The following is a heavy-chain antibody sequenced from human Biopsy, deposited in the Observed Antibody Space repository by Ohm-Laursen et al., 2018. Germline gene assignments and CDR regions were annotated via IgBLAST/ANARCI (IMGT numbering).Heavy chain of an antibody. CDR2: FAPEDGAT. CDR1: GDTLTDLS. V-gene: IGHV1-24*01. D-gene: IGHD6-19*01. Sequence: ASVKVSCKVSGDTLTDLSMHWLRQAPGEGLEWLGGFAPEDGATFYAHKFQGRVTVTEDTSTDTAYMELNSLRSEDTAVYCCATGIRTGWYYFDSWGQGTLVTVSS. J-gene: IGHJ4*02. CDR3: ATGIRTGWYYFDS.